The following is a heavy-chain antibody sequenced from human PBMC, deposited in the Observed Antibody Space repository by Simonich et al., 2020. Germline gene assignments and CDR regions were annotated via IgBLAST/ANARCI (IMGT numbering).Heavy chain of an antibody. V-gene: IGHV3-7*01. CDR1: GFTFSSYW. CDR3: AREYSSSSDPYWYFDL. CDR2: IKQDGREK. Sequence: EVQLVESGGGLVQPGGSLRLSCAASGFTFSSYWMSWGRQAPGKGVGWVAKIKQDGREKYYVDSVKGRFTISRDNAKNSLYLQMNSLRAEDTAVYYCAREYSSSSDPYWYFDLWGRGTLVTVSS. D-gene: IGHD6-6*01. J-gene: IGHJ2*01.